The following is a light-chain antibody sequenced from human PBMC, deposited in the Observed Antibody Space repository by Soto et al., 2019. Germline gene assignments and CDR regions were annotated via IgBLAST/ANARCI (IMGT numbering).Light chain of an antibody. V-gene: IGKV1-5*03. Sequence: DIQIPQSPSTLSASVGDRVTITCRASQSISSWLAWYQQKPGKAPKLLIYKASSLESGVPSRFSGSGSGTEFTLTISSLQPDDFATYYCQQYNSYSRTFGQGTKVDIK. CDR2: KAS. CDR1: QSISSW. J-gene: IGKJ1*01. CDR3: QQYNSYSRT.